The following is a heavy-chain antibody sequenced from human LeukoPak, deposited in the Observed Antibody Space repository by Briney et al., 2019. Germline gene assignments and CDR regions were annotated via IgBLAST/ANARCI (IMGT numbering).Heavy chain of an antibody. J-gene: IGHJ6*03. CDR1: GYTLTSYD. D-gene: IGHD3-9*01. V-gene: IGHV1-8*01. CDR2: MNPNSGNT. CDR3: ATGGPLYYDILTGYYTVYYYYYMDV. Sequence: GASVKVSCKASGYTLTSYDINWVRQATGQGLEWMGWMNPNSGNTGYAQKFQGRVTMTRNTSISTAYMELSSLRSEDTAVYYCATGGPLYYDILTGYYTVYYYYYMDVWGKGTTVTVSS.